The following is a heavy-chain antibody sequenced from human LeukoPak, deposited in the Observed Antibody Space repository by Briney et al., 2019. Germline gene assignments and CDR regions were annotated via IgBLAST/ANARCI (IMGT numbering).Heavy chain of an antibody. V-gene: IGHV1-69*13. Sequence: GASVKVSCKVSGYTLTELSMHWVRQAPGQGLEWMGGIIPIFGSANSAQKFQGRVTITADEYTSTAYMELSSLRSEDTAMYYCAREYCSSTSCFDVFDIWGQGTMVTVSS. CDR1: GYTLTELS. CDR3: AREYCSSTSCFDVFDI. J-gene: IGHJ3*02. D-gene: IGHD2-2*01. CDR2: IIPIFGSA.